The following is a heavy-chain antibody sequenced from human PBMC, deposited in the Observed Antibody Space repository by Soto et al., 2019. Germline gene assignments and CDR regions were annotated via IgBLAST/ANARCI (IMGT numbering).Heavy chain of an antibody. CDR3: ARDFPSSSSDP. CDR2: IIPIFGTA. V-gene: IGHV1-69*01. CDR1: GGTFISYA. J-gene: IGHJ5*02. Sequence: QVQLVQSGAEVKKPGSSVKVSCKASGGTFISYAITWVRQAPGQGLEWMGGIIPIFGTANYAQKFQGRGTITADESLTTAYMELSSLRSEVTAVYYCARDFPSSSSDPWGQGTLVTVSS.